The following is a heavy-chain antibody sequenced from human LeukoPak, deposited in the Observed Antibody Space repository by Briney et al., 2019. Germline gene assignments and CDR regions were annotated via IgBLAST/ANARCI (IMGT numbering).Heavy chain of an antibody. J-gene: IGHJ4*02. V-gene: IGHV1-18*01. D-gene: IGHD3-22*01. CDR1: GYMFNRYG. CDR3: ARLMDNNYDGSAFDY. Sequence: GASVKVSCKTSGYMFNRYGISWVRQVPGQGLEWLGWIGTYDGHTDYAQKVQGRVTMITDTSATTAYLELRSLTSDDTALYYCARLMDNNYDGSAFDYWGQGTLVTVSS. CDR2: IGTYDGHT.